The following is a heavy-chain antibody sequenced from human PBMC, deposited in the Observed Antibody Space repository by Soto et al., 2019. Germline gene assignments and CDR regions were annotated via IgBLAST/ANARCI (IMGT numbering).Heavy chain of an antibody. CDR3: ARALSIASKKRGFWWFDP. CDR2: ISYSGST. Sequence: SLTCTVSVGSISRYYWNWIRQPPGKGLEWIGYISYSGSTNYNPSLKSRVTISVDTSKNQFSLKLSSVTAADTAVYYCARALSIASKKRGFWWFDPWGQGTLVTVSS. J-gene: IGHJ5*02. D-gene: IGHD6-13*01. CDR1: VGSISRYY. V-gene: IGHV4-59*08.